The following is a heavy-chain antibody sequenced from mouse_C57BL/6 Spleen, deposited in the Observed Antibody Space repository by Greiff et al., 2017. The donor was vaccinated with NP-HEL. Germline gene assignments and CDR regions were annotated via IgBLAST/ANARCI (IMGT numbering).Heavy chain of an antibody. CDR3: AIYYYGSYYAMDY. Sequence: EVQLVESGGGLVKPGGSLKLSCAASGFTFSDYGMHWVRQAPEKGLEWVAYISSGSSTIYYADTVKGRFTISRDNAKNTLFLQMTSLRSEDTAMYYCAIYYYGSYYAMDYWGQGTSVTVSS. CDR2: ISSGSSTI. V-gene: IGHV5-17*01. D-gene: IGHD1-1*01. CDR1: GFTFSDYG. J-gene: IGHJ4*01.